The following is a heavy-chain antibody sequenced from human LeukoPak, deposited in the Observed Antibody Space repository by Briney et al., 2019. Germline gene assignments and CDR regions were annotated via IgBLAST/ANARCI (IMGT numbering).Heavy chain of an antibody. CDR3: ARRGSSGWYKGDAFDI. D-gene: IGHD6-19*01. V-gene: IGHV3-20*01. CDR1: GFTFNDYG. CDR2: INWNGGST. J-gene: IGHJ3*02. Sequence: GGSLRLSCAASGFTFNDYGMSWVRQAPGKGLEWVSGINWNGGSTGYADSVKGRFTISRDNAKNSLYLQMNSLRAEDTALYHCARRGSSGWYKGDAFDISRQGTMVTVSS.